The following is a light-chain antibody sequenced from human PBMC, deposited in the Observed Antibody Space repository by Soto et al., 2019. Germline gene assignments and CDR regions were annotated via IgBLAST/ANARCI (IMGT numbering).Light chain of an antibody. V-gene: IGKV3-15*01. CDR1: QSVSSN. CDR3: QQRGNWWT. J-gene: IGKJ1*01. Sequence: EIVMTQSPATLSVSPGERATLSCRGSQSVSSNLAWYQQKRGQAPRLLIYGASTRATGIPARFTGSGSGTDFTLTISSVEPEDSAVYYCQQRGNWWTFGQGTKVDIK. CDR2: GAS.